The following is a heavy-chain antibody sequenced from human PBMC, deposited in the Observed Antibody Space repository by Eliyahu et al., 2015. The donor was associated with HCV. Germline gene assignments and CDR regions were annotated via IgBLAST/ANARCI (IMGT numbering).Heavy chain of an antibody. CDR3: AKGADSRYYYYYYMDV. CDR1: GFTFDDYA. V-gene: IGHV3-9*01. D-gene: IGHD3-22*01. J-gene: IGHJ6*03. Sequence: VQPGRSLRLSCVASGFTFDDYAMYWVRQAPGKGLVWVSRITWNSGSIAYADSVKGRFTISRDNAKNSLYLEMNSLRAEDTALYYCAKGADSRYYYYYYMDVWGRGTTVTVSS. CDR2: ITWNSGSI.